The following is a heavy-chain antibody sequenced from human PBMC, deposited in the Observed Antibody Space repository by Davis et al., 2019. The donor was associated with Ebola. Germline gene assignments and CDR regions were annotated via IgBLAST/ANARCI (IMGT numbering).Heavy chain of an antibody. D-gene: IGHD3-22*01. V-gene: IGHV3-30*18. CDR3: AKVFYDSSGYLPEY. J-gene: IGHJ1*01. CDR1: GFTFSTYG. Sequence: GGSLRLSCAASGFTFSTYGMYWVRQAPGKGLEWVAVISYDGSKKHYGDSVKGRFTISRDNSKNTLYLQMHSLTAEDTAVYYCAKVFYDSSGYLPEYWGQGTLVTVSS. CDR2: ISYDGSKK.